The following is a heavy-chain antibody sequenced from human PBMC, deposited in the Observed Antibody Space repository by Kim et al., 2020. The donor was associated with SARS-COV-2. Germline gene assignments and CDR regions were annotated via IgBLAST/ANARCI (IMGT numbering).Heavy chain of an antibody. Sequence: GGSLRLSCAASGFTFSSYSMNWVRQAPGKGLEWVSSISSSSSYIYYADSVKGRFTISRDNAKNSLYLQMNSLRAEDTAVYYCARAPSFYCSGGSCYSPFDYWGQGTLVTVSS. CDR2: ISSSSSYI. CDR1: GFTFSSYS. J-gene: IGHJ4*02. D-gene: IGHD2-15*01. CDR3: ARAPSFYCSGGSCYSPFDY. V-gene: IGHV3-21*01.